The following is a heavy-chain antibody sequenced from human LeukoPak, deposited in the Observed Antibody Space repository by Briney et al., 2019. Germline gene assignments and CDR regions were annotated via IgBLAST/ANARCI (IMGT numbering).Heavy chain of an antibody. CDR2: IYYSRST. V-gene: IGHV4-39*07. D-gene: IGHD2-2*02. Sequence: PAETLTLTCTVSGCSISSSGYYWVRIPPPPGPELEWIGSIYYSRSTYYNPSLKSRVTISVDTSKNQFSLKLSSVTAADTAVYYCATSLGYCSSTSCYTFYFDYWGQGTLVTVSS. CDR1: GCSISSSGYY. J-gene: IGHJ4*02. CDR3: ATSLGYCSSTSCYTFYFDY.